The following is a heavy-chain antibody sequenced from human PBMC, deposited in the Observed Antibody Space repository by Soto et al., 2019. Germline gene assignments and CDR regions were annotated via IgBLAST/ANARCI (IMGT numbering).Heavy chain of an antibody. CDR2: IYYSGST. Sequence: TLSLTCTVSGGSISSSSYYWGWIRQPPGKGLEWIGSIYYSGSTYYNPSLKSRVTISVDTSKNQFSLKLSSVTAADTAVYYCARHLKARIMITFGGVIAPFDYWGQETLVTVSS. J-gene: IGHJ4*02. D-gene: IGHD3-16*02. CDR1: GGSISSSSYY. V-gene: IGHV4-39*01. CDR3: ARHLKARIMITFGGVIAPFDY.